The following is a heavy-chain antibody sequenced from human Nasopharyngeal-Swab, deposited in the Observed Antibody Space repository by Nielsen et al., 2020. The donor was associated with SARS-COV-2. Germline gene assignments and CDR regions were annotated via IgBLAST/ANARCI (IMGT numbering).Heavy chain of an antibody. V-gene: IGHV7-4-1*02. Sequence: ASVKVSCKASGYTFTSYAMNWVRQAPGQGLEWMGWINTNTGNPTYAQGFTGRFVFSLDTSVSTAYLQISSPKAEDTAVYYCATPLGYSSSWYWVFDYWGQGTLVTVSS. CDR3: ATPLGYSSSWYWVFDY. D-gene: IGHD6-13*01. CDR2: INTNTGNP. CDR1: GYTFTSYA. J-gene: IGHJ4*02.